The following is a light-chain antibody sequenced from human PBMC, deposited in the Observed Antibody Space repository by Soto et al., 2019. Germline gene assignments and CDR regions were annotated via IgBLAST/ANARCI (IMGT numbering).Light chain of an antibody. CDR1: QSLLHSNGYNY. CDR3: MQAVQSQP. CDR2: LGS. Sequence: DIVMTQSPLSLPVTPGEPASIACRSSQSLLHSNGYNYLDWYLQKPGQSPQLLIYLGSNRASGVPDRFSGRGSGTDFTLKIRRVEAEDVGIYCCMQAVQSQPFAQETNVEI. V-gene: IGKV2-28*01. J-gene: IGKJ4*02.